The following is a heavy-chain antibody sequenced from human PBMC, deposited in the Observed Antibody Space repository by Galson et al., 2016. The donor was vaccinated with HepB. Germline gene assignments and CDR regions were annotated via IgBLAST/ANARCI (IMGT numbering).Heavy chain of an antibody. CDR1: GYSFTSYW. CDR2: IYPGDSDT. V-gene: IGHV5-51*01. CDR3: ARRSSDAFDI. J-gene: IGHJ3*02. Sequence: QSGAEVKKPGESLKISGEGSGYSFTSYWIGWVRQMPGKGLEWMGTIYPGDSDTRYSPSSQGQVTISADKSISAAYLQWNSLKASDTAIYYCARRSSDAFDIWGQGTMVTVSS. D-gene: IGHD3-10*01.